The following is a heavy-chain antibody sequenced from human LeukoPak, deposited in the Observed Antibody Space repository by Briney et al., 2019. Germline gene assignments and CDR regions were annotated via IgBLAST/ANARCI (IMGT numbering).Heavy chain of an antibody. CDR3: ARRGYCSGGSCYSTYYFDY. CDR2: IYHSGST. CDR1: GGSISSGGYY. D-gene: IGHD2-15*01. Sequence: SETLSLTCTVSGGSISSGGYYWSWIRQPPGKGLEWIGYIYHSGSTYYNPSLKSRVTISVDTSKNQFSLKLSSVTAADTAVYYCARRGYCSGGSCYSTYYFDYWGQGTLVTVSS. V-gene: IGHV4-30-2*01. J-gene: IGHJ4*02.